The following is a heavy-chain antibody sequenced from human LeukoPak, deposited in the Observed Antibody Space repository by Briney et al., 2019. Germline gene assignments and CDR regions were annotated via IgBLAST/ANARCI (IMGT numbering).Heavy chain of an antibody. CDR1: GFTFSDYY. D-gene: IGHD6-6*01. J-gene: IGHJ5*02. Sequence: GGSLRLSCAASGFTFSDYYMSWIRQAPGKGLEWVSYISSSGSTIYYADSVKGRFTISRDNANDSLFLQMNSLRVDDTAIYYCARRPPTGAALDHWGQGTRVTVSS. CDR2: ISSSGSTI. V-gene: IGHV3-11*04. CDR3: ARRPPTGAALDH.